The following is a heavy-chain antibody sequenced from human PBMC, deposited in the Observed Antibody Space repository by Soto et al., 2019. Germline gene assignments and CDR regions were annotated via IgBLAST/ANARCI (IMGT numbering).Heavy chain of an antibody. V-gene: IGHV4-59*01. CDR2: IYYSGST. CDR3: ARDGGPNSSGWYENDY. D-gene: IGHD6-19*01. Sequence: SETLSLTCTVSGGSISSYYWSWIRQPPGKGLEWIGYIYYSGSTNYNPSLKSRVTISVDTSKNQFFLKLSSVTAADTAVYYCARDGGPNSSGWYENDYWGQGTLVTVSS. J-gene: IGHJ4*02. CDR1: GGSISSYY.